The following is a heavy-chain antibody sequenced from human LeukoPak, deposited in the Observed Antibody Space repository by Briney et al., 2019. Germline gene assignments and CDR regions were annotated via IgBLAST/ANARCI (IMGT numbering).Heavy chain of an antibody. CDR2: ISAYNGNT. CDR1: GYTITRYG. D-gene: IGHD6-13*01. CDR3: AVSSSWQNTFDY. J-gene: IGHJ4*02. V-gene: IGHV1-18*04. Sequence: GASVKVSCKASGYTITRYGISWERQAPGQGLEWMGWISAYNGNTNYAQKLQGRVTMTTDTSTSTAYMELRSLRSDDTAVYYCAVSSSWQNTFDYWGQGTLVTVSS.